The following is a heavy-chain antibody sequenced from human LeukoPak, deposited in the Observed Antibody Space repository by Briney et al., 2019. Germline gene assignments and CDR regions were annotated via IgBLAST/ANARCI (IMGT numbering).Heavy chain of an antibody. D-gene: IGHD3-22*01. Sequence: PGGSLRLSCAASGFTFNNYGMHWVRQAPGKGLEWVSRISWNSGSIGYADSVKVRFTISIDNAKNSLNLQMNSLRAEHTALYYCAKGQYDYDSSGYYSTAFAYWGQGTLVTVSS. V-gene: IGHV3-9*01. CDR1: GFTFNNYG. J-gene: IGHJ4*02. CDR3: AKGQYDYDSSGYYSTAFAY. CDR2: ISWNSGSI.